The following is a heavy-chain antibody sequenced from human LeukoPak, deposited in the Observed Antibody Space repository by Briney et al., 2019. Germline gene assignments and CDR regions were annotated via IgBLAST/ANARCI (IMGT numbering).Heavy chain of an antibody. CDR3: ARTDSSGYLTDY. CDR2: INPNSGGT. CDR1: GYTFTGYY. Sequence: ASVKVSCKASGYTFTGYYMHWVRQAPGQGLEWMGRINPNSGGTNYAQKFQGRVTMTRDTSISTAYMELSRLRSDDTAVYYCARTDSSGYLTDYWGQGTLVTVSS. D-gene: IGHD3-22*01. J-gene: IGHJ4*02. V-gene: IGHV1-2*06.